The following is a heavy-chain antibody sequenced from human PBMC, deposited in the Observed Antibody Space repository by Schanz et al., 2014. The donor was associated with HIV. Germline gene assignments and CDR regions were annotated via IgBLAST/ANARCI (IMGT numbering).Heavy chain of an antibody. V-gene: IGHV1-8*01. D-gene: IGHD2-21*01. CDR2: MNPGSGNT. CDR3: ARGGYYRGVGDYYVTTFDY. CDR1: GYIFTSNG. Sequence: QVQLVQSGAEVKKPGASVRVSCKTSGYIFTSNGISWVRQATGQGLEWLGWMNPGSGNTGYAWKFQGRVTMTRDTSIRTAYMELSSLRSDDTAVYYCARGGYYRGVGDYYVTTFDYWGRGTKVTVSS. J-gene: IGHJ3*01.